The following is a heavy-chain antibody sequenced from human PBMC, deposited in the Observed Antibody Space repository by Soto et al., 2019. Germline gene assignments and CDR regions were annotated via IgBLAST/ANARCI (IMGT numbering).Heavy chain of an antibody. D-gene: IGHD1-20*01. CDR1: GDSISNLDYF. J-gene: IGHJ4*02. CDR2: ISKSATT. Sequence: SETLSLTCSVSGDSISNLDYFWAWIRQPPGQALEYIGYISKSATTYYNPSLESRVSVSVDTSKNQFSLKVSGVSAADTAVYYCATSQKGYNWNYFDHWGQGALVTVS. V-gene: IGHV4-39*01. CDR3: ATSQKGYNWNYFDH.